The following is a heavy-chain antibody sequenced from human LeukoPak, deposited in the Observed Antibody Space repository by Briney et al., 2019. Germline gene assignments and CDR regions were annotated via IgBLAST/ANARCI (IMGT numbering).Heavy chain of an antibody. Sequence: PGGSLRLSCAASGFTFSNAWMSWVRQAPGKGLEWVSCISTSGSTTYYADSVKGRFTISRDNAKNSLFLQMNTLTAEDTAVYYCARGALHVFDYWGQGTPVTVSS. CDR2: ISTSGSTT. V-gene: IGHV3-11*04. J-gene: IGHJ4*02. CDR3: ARGALHVFDY. D-gene: IGHD3-10*02. CDR1: GFTFSNAW.